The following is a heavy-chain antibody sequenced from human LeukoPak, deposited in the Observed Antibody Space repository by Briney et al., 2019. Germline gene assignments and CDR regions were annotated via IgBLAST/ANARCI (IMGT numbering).Heavy chain of an antibody. CDR1: GFTFSSYA. D-gene: IGHD2-15*01. CDR2: ISGSGGST. V-gene: IGHV3-23*01. CDR3: ANDPVVVVAVVLDY. Sequence: GGSLRLSCAASGFTFSSYAMSWVRQAPGKGLEWVSAISGSGGSTYYADSVEGRFTISRDNSKNTLYLQMNSLRAEDTAVYYCANDPVVVVAVVLDYWGQGTLVTVSS. J-gene: IGHJ4*02.